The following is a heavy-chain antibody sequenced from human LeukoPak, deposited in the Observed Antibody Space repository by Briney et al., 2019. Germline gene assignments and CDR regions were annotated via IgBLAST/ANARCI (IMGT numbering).Heavy chain of an antibody. CDR2: ISGSGDTT. CDR3: AKPPARGNN. Sequence: GGSLRLSCAASGFTFSTNAMSWVRQAPGKGLEWVSAISGSGDTTYYADSVKGRFTISRDNSKNTLYLQMDSLRAEDTAVYYCAKPPARGNNWGQGTLVTVSS. J-gene: IGHJ4*02. V-gene: IGHV3-23*01. CDR1: GFTFSTNA. D-gene: IGHD5-18*01.